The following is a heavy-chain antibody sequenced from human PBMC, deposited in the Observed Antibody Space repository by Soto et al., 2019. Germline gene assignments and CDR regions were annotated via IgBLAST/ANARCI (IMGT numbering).Heavy chain of an antibody. Sequence: ESGPTLVNPTQTLTLTCTFSGFSLSTSGVGVGWIRQPPGKALEWLALIYWNDDKRYSPSLKSRLTITKDTSKNQVVLTMTNMDPVDTATYYCAHSLGYCSGGSCYSNWFDPWGQGTLVTVSS. J-gene: IGHJ5*02. D-gene: IGHD2-15*01. V-gene: IGHV2-5*01. CDR2: IYWNDDK. CDR3: AHSLGYCSGGSCYSNWFDP. CDR1: GFSLSTSGVG.